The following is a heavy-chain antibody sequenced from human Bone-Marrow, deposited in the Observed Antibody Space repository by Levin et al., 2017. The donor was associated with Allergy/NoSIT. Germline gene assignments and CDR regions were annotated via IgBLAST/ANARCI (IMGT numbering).Heavy chain of an antibody. Sequence: SGGSLRLSCAVSGITFSRYAMSWVRQAPGKGLEWVSSISSSAYSTYYADSVQGRFTVSRDNSENTLYLQMDSLRVEDTAVYYCARESPETWSDYYDYYFDYWGQGTLATVSS. CDR1: GITFSRYA. J-gene: IGHJ4*02. CDR2: ISSSAYST. V-gene: IGHV3-23*01. CDR3: ARESPETWSDYYDYYFDY. D-gene: IGHD3-3*01.